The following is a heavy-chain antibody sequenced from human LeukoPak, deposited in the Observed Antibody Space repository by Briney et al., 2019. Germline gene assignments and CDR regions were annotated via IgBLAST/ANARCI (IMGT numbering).Heavy chain of an antibody. Sequence: GGSLRLSCAASGFTVSSNYMSWVRQSPGKGLEWVSVVQSGGTTHYADSVKGRFTIFRDNSKNTLYLQMNSLRAEDTAVYYCARADYYDSSGYYFDYWGQGTLVTVSS. V-gene: IGHV3-66*01. CDR1: GFTVSSNY. CDR3: ARADYYDSSGYYFDY. J-gene: IGHJ4*02. D-gene: IGHD3-22*01. CDR2: VQSGGTT.